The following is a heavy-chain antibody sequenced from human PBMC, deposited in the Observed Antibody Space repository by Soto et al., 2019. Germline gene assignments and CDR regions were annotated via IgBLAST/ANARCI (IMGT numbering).Heavy chain of an antibody. Sequence: LVESGGGLVYPGGSLTLSCLGSGFRFSEHSMNWVRQAPGKGLQWVSYISSSSDSTYYADSVKGRFTVSRDNAKNALFLQMNSLRDDDTATYYCARLPKGSLVTAWGQGVRVTVSS. D-gene: IGHD2-21*02. J-gene: IGHJ4*02. CDR3: ARLPKGSLVTA. V-gene: IGHV3-48*02. CDR1: GFRFSEHS. CDR2: ISSSSDST.